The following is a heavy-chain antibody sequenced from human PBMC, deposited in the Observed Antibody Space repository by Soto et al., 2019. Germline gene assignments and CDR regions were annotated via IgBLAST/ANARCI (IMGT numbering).Heavy chain of an antibody. CDR2: ISTGGNYI. V-gene: IGHV3-11*06. CDR1: GFTFSDYY. Sequence: GGSLRLSCIASGFTFSDYYMSWIRQAPGKGLEWVTYISTGGNYINYTDSVNGRFTVSRDNAKNSLYLELNSLRAEDTALYFCARENWGVNGGTYYGVDVWGHGTPVTVSS. D-gene: IGHD3-16*01. CDR3: ARENWGVNGGTYYGVDV. J-gene: IGHJ6*02.